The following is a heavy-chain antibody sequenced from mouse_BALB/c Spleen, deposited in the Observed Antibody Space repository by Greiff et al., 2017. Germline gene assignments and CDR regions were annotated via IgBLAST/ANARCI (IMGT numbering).Heavy chain of an antibody. CDR2: ISSGGGST. Sequence: EVKLMESGGGLVKPGGSLKLSCAASGFAFSSYDMSWVRQTPEKRLEWVAYISSGGGSTYYPDTVKGRFTISRDNAKNTLYLQMSSLKSEDTAMYYCASSYYYGSSSWLAYWGQGTLVTVSA. CDR1: GFAFSSYD. CDR3: ASSYYYGSSSWLAY. V-gene: IGHV5-12-1*01. J-gene: IGHJ3*01. D-gene: IGHD1-1*01.